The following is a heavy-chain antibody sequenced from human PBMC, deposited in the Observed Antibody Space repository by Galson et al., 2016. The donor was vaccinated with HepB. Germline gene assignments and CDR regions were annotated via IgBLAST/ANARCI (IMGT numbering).Heavy chain of an antibody. Sequence: SLRLSCAASGFTFDDYTMHWVRQAPGKGLEWVSLISWDGVTTYYADSLRGRFTISRDNSQNTLHLQMNSLRADDTAVYYCAKDGVRSGYSYFDYWGRGTLVTVSS. D-gene: IGHD5-12*01. CDR1: GFTFDDYT. CDR3: AKDGVRSGYSYFDY. V-gene: IGHV3-43*01. J-gene: IGHJ4*02. CDR2: ISWDGVTT.